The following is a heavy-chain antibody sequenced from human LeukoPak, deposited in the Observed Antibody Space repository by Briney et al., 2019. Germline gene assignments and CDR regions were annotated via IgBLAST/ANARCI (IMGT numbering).Heavy chain of an antibody. J-gene: IGHJ4*02. D-gene: IGHD3-10*01. CDR3: AKGQLWFGEFYYFDY. CDR1: GFPFNNFG. V-gene: IGHV3-23*01. Sequence: GGSLRLSCAASGFPFNNFGMNWVRQAPGKGLEWVSVISRSGGSTDYADSVKGRFSISRDNSKNTLYLQMNSLRAEDTAVYYCAKGQLWFGEFYYFDYWGQGTLVTVSS. CDR2: ISRSGGST.